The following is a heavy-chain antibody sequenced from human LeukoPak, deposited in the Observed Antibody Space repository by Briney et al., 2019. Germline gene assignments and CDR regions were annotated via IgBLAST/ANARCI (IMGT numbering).Heavy chain of an antibody. CDR3: ARDSSGPDY. CDR2: IKQDGSEK. D-gene: IGHD6-19*01. J-gene: IGHJ4*02. CDR1: GLTFSSYW. V-gene: IGHV3-7*01. Sequence: PGGSLRLSCAASGLTFSSYWMSWVRQAPGKGLEWVANIKQDGSEKYYVDSVKGRFTISRDNAKNSLFLQMNSLRDEDTAVYYCARDSSGPDYWGQGTLVTVSS.